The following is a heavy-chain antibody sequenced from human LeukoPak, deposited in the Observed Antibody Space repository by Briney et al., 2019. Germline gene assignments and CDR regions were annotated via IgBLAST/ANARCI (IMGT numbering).Heavy chain of an antibody. CDR2: IYYSGGTGDT. Sequence: SETLSLTCSVSGGPISDDYWSWIRQSPAEGLEWIGYIYYSGGTGDTNYNPSLNIGVTISVDTSKNQFSLKLSSVTAADTAVYYCARAKHNYYDSSGYYPQVDAFDIWGQGTMVTVSS. D-gene: IGHD3-22*01. V-gene: IGHV4-59*12. CDR3: ARAKHNYYDSSGYYPQVDAFDI. J-gene: IGHJ3*02. CDR1: GGPISDDY.